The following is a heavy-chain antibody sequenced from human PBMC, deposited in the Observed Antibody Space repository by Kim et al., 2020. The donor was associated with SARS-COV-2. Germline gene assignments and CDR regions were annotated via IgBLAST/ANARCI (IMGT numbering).Heavy chain of an antibody. Sequence: SETLSLTCAVYGGSFSDYNWSWIRQPPGKGLEWIGEINHSGSTNVSPSVKSRITISVDTSKSQFSLRLKSMTATDTAVYYCARGRAGVVPAPVLGLGPDYDYYAMDVGGRGTPVAVSS. J-gene: IGHJ6*02. V-gene: IGHV4-34*01. CDR3: ARGRAGVVPAPVLGLGPDYDYYAMDV. D-gene: IGHD2-2*02. CDR1: GGSFSDYN. CDR2: INHSGST.